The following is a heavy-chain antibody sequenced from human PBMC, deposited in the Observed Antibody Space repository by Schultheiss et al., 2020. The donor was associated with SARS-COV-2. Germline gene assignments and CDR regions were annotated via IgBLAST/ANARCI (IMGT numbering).Heavy chain of an antibody. CDR3: ARGGRIAARPLYWFDP. CDR2: INPNSGGT. CDR1: GYTFTGYY. J-gene: IGHJ5*02. V-gene: IGHV1-2*04. D-gene: IGHD6-6*01. Sequence: ASVKVSCKASGYTFTGYYMHWVRQAPGQGLEWMGWINPNSGGTNYAQKFQGWVTMTRDTSISTAYMELSRLRSDDTAVYYCARGGRIAARPLYWFDPWGQGTLVTVSS.